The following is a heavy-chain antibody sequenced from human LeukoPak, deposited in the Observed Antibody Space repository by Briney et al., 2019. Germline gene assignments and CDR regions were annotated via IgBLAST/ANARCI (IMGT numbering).Heavy chain of an antibody. Sequence: GGSLRLSCEASGFTFSNYWMHWVRQPPGRGLMWVSQISTDGSQTFYADSVKGRFTISRDNAQNTLFLQMDSLRPEDTAVYYCVRSLRSADFWGQGTLVTVSS. CDR2: ISTDGSQT. CDR3: VRSLRSADF. J-gene: IGHJ4*02. CDR1: GFTFSNYW. V-gene: IGHV3-74*01.